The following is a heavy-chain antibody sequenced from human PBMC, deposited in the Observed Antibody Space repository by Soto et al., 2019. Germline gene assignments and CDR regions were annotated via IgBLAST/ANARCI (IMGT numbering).Heavy chain of an antibody. CDR1: GGSISSGGYY. V-gene: IGHV4-31*03. CDR2: ISYSGST. CDR3: ARAAPRYCSGGSCYSGRDD. J-gene: IGHJ4*02. Sequence: PSETLSLTCTVSGGSISSGGYYWSWIRQHPGTGLEWIGHISYSGSTYYNTSLKSRVTISVDTSKNQFSLILNSVTAADTAVYYCARAAPRYCSGGSCYSGRDDWGQGTLVTVSS. D-gene: IGHD2-15*01.